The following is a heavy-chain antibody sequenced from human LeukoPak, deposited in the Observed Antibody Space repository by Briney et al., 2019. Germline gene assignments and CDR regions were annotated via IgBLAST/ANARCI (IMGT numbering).Heavy chain of an antibody. D-gene: IGHD3-10*01. CDR3: AQAYGSGSYYPRYYFDY. CDR2: IKSDGST. V-gene: IGHV3-74*01. CDR1: GFTFSSYW. Sequence: GGSLRLSCAASGFTFSSYWMHWVRQTPGKGLVWVSRIKSDGSTIYADSVKGRFTISRDNYKNTLYLQMNSLRVDDTALYYCAQAYGSGSYYPRYYFDYWGQGTLVTVSS. J-gene: IGHJ4*02.